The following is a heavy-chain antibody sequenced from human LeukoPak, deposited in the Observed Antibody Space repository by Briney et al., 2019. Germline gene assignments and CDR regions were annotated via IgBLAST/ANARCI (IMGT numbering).Heavy chain of an antibody. V-gene: IGHV3-48*01. CDR3: ARGSDWSFDY. J-gene: IGHJ4*02. Sequence: GGSLRLSCVASGFTFSTYSFNWVRQAPGKGLEWVSYISNDDIFYADSVKGRFTISRDNAKTSLFLQMNSLRAEDTAIYYCARGSDWSFDYWGQGILVTVFS. D-gene: IGHD3-9*01. CDR2: ISNDDI. CDR1: GFTFSTYS.